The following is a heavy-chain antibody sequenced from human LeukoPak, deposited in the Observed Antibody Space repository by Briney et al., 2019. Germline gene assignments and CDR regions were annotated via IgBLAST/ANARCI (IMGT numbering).Heavy chain of an antibody. CDR1: GGSISSYY. CDR2: IYYSGST. V-gene: IGHV4-59*08. Sequence: SETLSFTCTVSGGSISSYYWSWIRQPPGKGLEWIGYIYYSGSTNYNPSLKSRVTISVDTSKNQFSLKLSSVTAADTAVYYCARASITMVRGVPGWFDPWGQGTLVTVFS. D-gene: IGHD3-10*01. J-gene: IGHJ5*02. CDR3: ARASITMVRGVPGWFDP.